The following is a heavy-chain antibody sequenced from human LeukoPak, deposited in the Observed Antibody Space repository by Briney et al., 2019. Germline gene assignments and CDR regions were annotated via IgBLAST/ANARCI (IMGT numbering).Heavy chain of an antibody. CDR2: ISGSGGST. J-gene: IGHJ4*02. Sequence: PGESLRLSCTASAFAFSNHAMSWVRQAPGKGLEWVSAISGSGGSTYYADSVKGRFTISRDNSKNTLYLQMNSLRAEDTAVYYCAKDSRRIAVANYFDYWGQGTLVTVSS. CDR3: AKDSRRIAVANYFDY. D-gene: IGHD6-19*01. V-gene: IGHV3-23*01. CDR1: AFAFSNHA.